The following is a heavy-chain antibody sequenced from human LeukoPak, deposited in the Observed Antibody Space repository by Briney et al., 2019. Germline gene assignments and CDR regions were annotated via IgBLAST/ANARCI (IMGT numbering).Heavy chain of an antibody. Sequence: GGSLRLSCAASGFTFSSYAMSWVRQAPGKWLEWVSAISGSGGSTYYADSVKGRFTISRDNSKNTLYLQMNSLRAEDTAVYYCAKETGGYYDSSGSPVWGQGTLVTVSS. J-gene: IGHJ4*02. CDR2: ISGSGGST. CDR1: GFTFSSYA. D-gene: IGHD3-22*01. CDR3: AKETGGYYDSSGSPV. V-gene: IGHV3-23*01.